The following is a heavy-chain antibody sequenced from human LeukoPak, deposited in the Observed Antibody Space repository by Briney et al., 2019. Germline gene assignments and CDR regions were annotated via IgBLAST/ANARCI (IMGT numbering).Heavy chain of an antibody. Sequence: PGGSLRLSCAASGFIFSRNSMNWVRQAPGKGLEWVSYISDSSSTIYYADSVKGRFTISRDNAKNSLFLQMNSLRGEDTAVYYCASLRIVGATTDYWGQGTLVTVSS. CDR2: ISDSSSTI. CDR3: ASLRIVGATTDY. V-gene: IGHV3-48*04. CDR1: GFIFSRNS. D-gene: IGHD1-26*01. J-gene: IGHJ4*02.